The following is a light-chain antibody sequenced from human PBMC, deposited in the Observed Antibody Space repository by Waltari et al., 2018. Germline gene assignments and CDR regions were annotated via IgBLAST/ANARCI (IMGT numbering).Light chain of an antibody. J-gene: IGLJ3*02. CDR1: SGSVSSTSY. V-gene: IGLV8-61*01. Sequence: QTVVTQEPSLSVSHGGTVTLTCALSSGSVSSTSYATWYQQTPGQAPRTLVYKATSRSSGVPDRFSGSILGNKAALTITGAQADDESDYYCSLYTGSGIWVFGGGTKLTVL. CDR2: KAT. CDR3: SLYTGSGIWV.